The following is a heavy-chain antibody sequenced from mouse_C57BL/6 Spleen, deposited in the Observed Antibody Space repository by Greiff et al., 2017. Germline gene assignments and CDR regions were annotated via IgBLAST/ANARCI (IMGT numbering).Heavy chain of an antibody. CDR2: INPYNGGT. Sequence: VQLQQSGPVLVKPGASVKMSCKASGYTFTDYYMNWVKQSYGKSLEWIGVINPYNGGTSYNQKFKGKATLTVDKSSSTAYMELNSLTSEDSAVYYCARSTSSGYPWFAYWGQGTLVTVSA. J-gene: IGHJ3*01. V-gene: IGHV1-19*01. CDR1: GYTFTDYY. D-gene: IGHD3-2*02. CDR3: ARSTSSGYPWFAY.